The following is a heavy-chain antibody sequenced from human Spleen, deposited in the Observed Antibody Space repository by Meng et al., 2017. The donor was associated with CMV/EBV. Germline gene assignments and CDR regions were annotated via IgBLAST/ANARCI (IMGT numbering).Heavy chain of an antibody. V-gene: IGHV3-48*03. CDR1: GFNFRSYE. J-gene: IGHJ5*02. Sequence: GGSLRLSCAASGFNFRSYEMNWVRQAPGKGLEWVSHITSSGSAIYYADSVQGRFTISRDNAKNSLYLQMNSLRAEDTAVYYCAVAPLHYGSFSGVSWGQGTLVTVSS. CDR3: AVAPLHYGSFSGVS. D-gene: IGHD3-22*01. CDR2: ITSSGSAI.